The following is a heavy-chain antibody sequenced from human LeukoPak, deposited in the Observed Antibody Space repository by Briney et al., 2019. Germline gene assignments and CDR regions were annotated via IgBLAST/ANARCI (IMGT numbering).Heavy chain of an antibody. CDR3: ASYYYDSSAYYGPFDY. D-gene: IGHD3-22*01. CDR2: IYYSGST. CDR1: GGSISSSSYY. J-gene: IGHJ4*02. Sequence: SETLSPTCTVSGGSISSSSYYWGWIRQPPGKGLEWIGSIYYSGSTYYNPSLKSRVTISVDTSKNQFPLKLSSVTAADTAVYYCASYYYDSSAYYGPFDYWGQGTLVTVSS. V-gene: IGHV4-39*01.